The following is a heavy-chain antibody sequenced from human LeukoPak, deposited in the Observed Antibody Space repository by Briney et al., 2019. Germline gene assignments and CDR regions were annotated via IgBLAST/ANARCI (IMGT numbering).Heavy chain of an antibody. V-gene: IGHV5-51*01. Sequence: GESLKISCKGSGYRFTSYWIGWVREMPGKGLEXXGIIYPGDSDTRYSPSFQGQVTISADKSISTAYLQWSSLKASDTAMYHCARLFCSGGSCGPSDYWGQGTLVTVSS. D-gene: IGHD2-15*01. J-gene: IGHJ4*02. CDR2: IYPGDSDT. CDR1: GYRFTSYW. CDR3: ARLFCSGGSCGPSDY.